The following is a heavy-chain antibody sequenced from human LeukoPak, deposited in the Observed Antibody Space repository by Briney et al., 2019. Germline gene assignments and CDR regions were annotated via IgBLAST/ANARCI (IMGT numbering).Heavy chain of an antibody. Sequence: PGGSLRLFCAASGLTFSSYAMSWVRHAPAKGLEWVSAISGSGGSTYYADSVKGRFTISRDNSKNRLYLQMNSLRAEDTAVYYCAKAARGPPGPYDSSGYYEYYFDYWGQGTLVTVSS. J-gene: IGHJ4*02. CDR1: GLTFSSYA. V-gene: IGHV3-23*01. D-gene: IGHD3-22*01. CDR2: ISGSGGST. CDR3: AKAARGPPGPYDSSGYYEYYFDY.